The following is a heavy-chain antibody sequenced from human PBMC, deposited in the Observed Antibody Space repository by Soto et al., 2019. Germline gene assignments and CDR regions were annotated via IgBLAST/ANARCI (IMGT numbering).Heavy chain of an antibody. CDR1: GFPCASYD. V-gene: IGHV3-23*01. Sequence: EVQMLASGGGLAQPGGSLRLSCAASGFPCASYDMTWVRQAPGKGLEWVSTILVDGRTFYVDSVKGRFTISRDNSRNTVYLQMNSLTAGDTALYYCAKATATGGGAFDFCGQGTMVTVSS. CDR3: AKATATGGGAFDF. D-gene: IGHD2-8*02. J-gene: IGHJ3*01. CDR2: ILVDGRT.